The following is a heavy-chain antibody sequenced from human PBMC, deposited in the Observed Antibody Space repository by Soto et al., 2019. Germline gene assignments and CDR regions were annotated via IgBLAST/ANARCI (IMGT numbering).Heavy chain of an antibody. CDR1: GGSISSGDYY. V-gene: IGHV4-30-4*02. CDR2: IYYSGST. Sequence: SETLSLTCTVSGGSISSGDYYWSWIRQPPGKGLEWIGYIYYSGSTYYNPSLRSRVTISVGRSKNQFSLNLSSVTAADTAVYCCARALPSGREPNFDYWGQGTLVTVSS. CDR3: ARALPSGREPNFDY. J-gene: IGHJ4*02. D-gene: IGHD6-25*01.